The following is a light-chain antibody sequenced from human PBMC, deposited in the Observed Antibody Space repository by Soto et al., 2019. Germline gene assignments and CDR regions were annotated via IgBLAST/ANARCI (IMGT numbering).Light chain of an antibody. J-gene: IGKJ1*01. CDR2: KAS. CDR3: QHSSGT. Sequence: DIQMTQSPSTLSASVGDRVTITCRASQSISSWLAWYQHKPGKAPKLLIYKASSLESGVPSRFSGSGSGTEFTLTIYSLQPDDFATYYCQHSSGTFGRGTKVEIK. CDR1: QSISSW. V-gene: IGKV1-5*03.